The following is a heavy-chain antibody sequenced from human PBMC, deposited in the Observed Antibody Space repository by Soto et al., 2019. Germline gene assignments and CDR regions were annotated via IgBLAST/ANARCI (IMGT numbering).Heavy chain of an antibody. CDR2: IYYSGST. Sequence: SETLSLTCTVSGGSISSGDYYWSWIRQPPGKGLEWIGYIYYSGSTYYNPSLKSRVTISVDTSKNQFSLKLSSVTAADTAVYYCARVLEYSSSRWFDPWGQGTLVTVYS. CDR1: GGSISSGDYY. CDR3: ARVLEYSSSRWFDP. J-gene: IGHJ5*02. V-gene: IGHV4-30-4*01. D-gene: IGHD6-6*01.